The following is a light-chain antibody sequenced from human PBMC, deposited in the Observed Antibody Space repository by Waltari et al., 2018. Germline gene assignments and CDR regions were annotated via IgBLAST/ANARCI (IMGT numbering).Light chain of an antibody. CDR3: ATWDDSLNGRV. V-gene: IGLV1-44*01. Sequence: QSVLTQPPSASGTPGQRVTISCSGSSSNIGSHTVAWYEQFPGMAPRLLIYSNNERPSGVPDRFSGPKSGSSASLTISGLHFEDEADYYCATWDDSLNGRVFGGGTKLTVL. CDR2: SNN. J-gene: IGLJ3*02. CDR1: SSNIGSHT.